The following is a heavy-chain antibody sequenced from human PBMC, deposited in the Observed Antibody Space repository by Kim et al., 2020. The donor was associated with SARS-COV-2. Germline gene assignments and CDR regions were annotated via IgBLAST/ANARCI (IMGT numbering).Heavy chain of an antibody. J-gene: IGHJ4*02. D-gene: IGHD6-19*01. V-gene: IGHV3-7*01. CDR2: DGSEK. CDR3: ARSGWDY. Sequence: DGSEKYYMDSVKGRFPISRDNAKNSLYLQMNSLRVEDTAVYYCARSGWDYWGQGTLVTVSS.